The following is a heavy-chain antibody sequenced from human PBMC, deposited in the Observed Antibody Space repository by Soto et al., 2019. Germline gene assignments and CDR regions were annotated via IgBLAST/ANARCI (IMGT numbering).Heavy chain of an antibody. D-gene: IGHD4-17*01. J-gene: IGHJ6*02. CDR3: AKDLLTVTTIYYYYYGMDV. CDR2: ISYDGSNK. CDR1: GFTFSSYG. Sequence: GGSLRLSCAASGFTFSSYGMHWVRQAPGKGLEWVAVISYDGSNKYYADSVKGRFTISRDNSKNTLYLQMNSLRAEDTAVYYCAKDLLTVTTIYYYYYGMDVWGQGTTVTVSS. V-gene: IGHV3-30*18.